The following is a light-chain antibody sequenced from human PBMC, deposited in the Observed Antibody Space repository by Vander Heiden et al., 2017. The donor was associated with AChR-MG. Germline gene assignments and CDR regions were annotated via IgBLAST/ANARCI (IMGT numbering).Light chain of an antibody. CDR1: QSVDKW. CDR2: KTS. Sequence: DIQMTQSPSTLSASLGDRVSITCRASQSVDKWLAWYQQKPGKAPNLLIYKTSNLESGVPSRFSGSGSGTEFTLTISSLQPDDFATYYCQQDHAYPKTFGQWTKVEIK. V-gene: IGKV1-5*03. J-gene: IGKJ1*01. CDR3: QQDHAYPKT.